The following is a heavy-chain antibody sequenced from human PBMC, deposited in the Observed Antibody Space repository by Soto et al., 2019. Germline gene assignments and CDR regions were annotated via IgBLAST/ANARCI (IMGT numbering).Heavy chain of an antibody. V-gene: IGHV3-23*01. J-gene: IGHJ4*02. D-gene: IGHD3-10*01. CDR3: AKQSLRFSVYLYGEYGGYFDY. CDR1: GFTFRSYA. Sequence: GGSLRLSCAASGFTFRSYAMSWVRQAPGKGLDWVSSISGSGGSTYYADSVKGRFTISRDNSKNTLYLQMNSLRAEDTAVYYCAKQSLRFSVYLYGEYGGYFDYWGQGTLVTVSS. CDR2: ISGSGGST.